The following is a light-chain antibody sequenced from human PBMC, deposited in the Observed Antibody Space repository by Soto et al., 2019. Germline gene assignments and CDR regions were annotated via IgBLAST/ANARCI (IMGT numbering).Light chain of an antibody. V-gene: IGLV2-14*01. CDR2: DVS. CDR1: SSDVGGYNY. J-gene: IGLJ2*01. CDR3: SSYTSSSTLV. Sequence: QSALTQPASVSGSPGQSITISCTGTSSDVGGYNYVSWYQQHPGKAPKLMIYDVSNRPSRVSNRFSGSKSGNTASLTISGLQAEDEVDYYCSSYTSSSTLVFGGGTKVTVL.